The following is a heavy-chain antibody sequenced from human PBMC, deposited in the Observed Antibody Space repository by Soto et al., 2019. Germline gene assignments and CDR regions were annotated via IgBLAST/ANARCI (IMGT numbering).Heavy chain of an antibody. CDR1: GFTFSNAW. D-gene: IGHD3-10*01. Sequence: GGSLRLSCAASGFTFSNAWMSWVRQAPGKGPEWVGRIKSKTDGGTTDYAAPVKGRFTISRDDSKNTLYLQMNSLKTEDTAVYYCTTDPTALSMVRGVINYYYGMDVWGQGTTVTVSS. V-gene: IGHV3-15*01. CDR2: IKSKTDGGTT. J-gene: IGHJ6*02. CDR3: TTDPTALSMVRGVINYYYGMDV.